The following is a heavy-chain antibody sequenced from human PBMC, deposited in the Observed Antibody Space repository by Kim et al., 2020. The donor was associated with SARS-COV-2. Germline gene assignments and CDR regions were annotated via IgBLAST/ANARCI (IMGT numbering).Heavy chain of an antibody. J-gene: IGHJ6*02. CDR3: ARDQDPGYYYYGVDV. V-gene: IGHV3-21*01. D-gene: IGHD1-1*01. Sequence: DAVKGRFTISRDNAKNSLYLQMNSLRAEDTAVYYCARDQDPGYYYYGVDVWGQGTTVTVSS.